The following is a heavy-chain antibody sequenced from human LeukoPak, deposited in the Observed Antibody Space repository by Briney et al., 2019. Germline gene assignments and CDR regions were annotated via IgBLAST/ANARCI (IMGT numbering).Heavy chain of an antibody. CDR1: GGSISSYY. V-gene: IGHV4-4*07. D-gene: IGHD6-13*01. J-gene: IGHJ4*02. Sequence: SETLSLTCTVSGGSISSYYWSWIRQPAGKGLEWIGRIYTSGSTNYNPSLKSRVTMTVDTSKNQFSLKLSSVTAADTAVYYCARDRGGSSPLSFDYWGQGTLVTVSS. CDR3: ARDRGGSSPLSFDY. CDR2: IYTSGST.